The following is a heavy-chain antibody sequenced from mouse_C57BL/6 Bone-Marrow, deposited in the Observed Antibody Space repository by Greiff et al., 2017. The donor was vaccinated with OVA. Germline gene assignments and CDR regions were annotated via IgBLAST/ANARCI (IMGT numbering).Heavy chain of an antibody. CDR2: IDPSDSYT. D-gene: IGHD1-1*01. CDR1: GYTFTSYW. J-gene: IGHJ2*01. V-gene: IGHV1-50*01. CDR3: ARSGITTDYFDY. Sequence: QVQLQQPGAELVKPGASVKLSCKASGYTFTSYWLQWVKQRPGQGLEWIGEIDPSDSYTNYNQKFKGKATLTVDTSASTAYMQLRRLTSEDSAVYYGARSGITTDYFDYWGQGTTLTVSS.